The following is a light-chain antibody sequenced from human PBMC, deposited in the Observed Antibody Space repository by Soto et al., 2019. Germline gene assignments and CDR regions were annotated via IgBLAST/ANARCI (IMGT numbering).Light chain of an antibody. V-gene: IGKV3-20*01. CDR1: QSISTDY. CDR2: GPS. J-gene: IGKJ2*01. CDR3: QQYGSSPST. Sequence: DIVLTQSPCTLSLSPGERATLSCWTRQSISTDYLAWYQQKPGQPPRLLIYGPSSRATGIPDRFSGSGSGTDFTLTISRLEPEDVAVYYCQQYGSSPSTFGHGTKLEIK.